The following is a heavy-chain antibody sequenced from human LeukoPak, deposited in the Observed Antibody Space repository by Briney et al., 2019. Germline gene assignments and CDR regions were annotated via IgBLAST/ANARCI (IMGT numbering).Heavy chain of an antibody. CDR2: IKQDGSEK. CDR1: GFTFSSYW. CDR3: AREEVVVAATLLFYFDY. V-gene: IGHV3-7*01. Sequence: GGSLRLSCAASGFTFSSYWMSWVRQAPGKGLEWVANIKQDGSEKYYVDSVKGRFTISRDNAKNSLYLQMNSLRAEDTAVYYCAREEVVVAATLLFYFDYWGQGTLVTVSS. D-gene: IGHD2-15*01. J-gene: IGHJ4*02.